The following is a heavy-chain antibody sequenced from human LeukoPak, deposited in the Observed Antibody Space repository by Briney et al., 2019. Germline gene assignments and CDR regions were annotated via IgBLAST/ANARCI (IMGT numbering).Heavy chain of an antibody. CDR3: SRGRVGGRFYYHYIDG. CDR2: IIPIFGTA. Sequence: GSSVKVSCKASGGTFSSYAISWVRQAPGQGLEWRGGIIPIFGTANYAQKFQGRVTITTDESTSTAYMELSRLRTEDAAVVYFSRGRVGGRFYYHYIDGWGKGTTVTVSS. J-gene: IGHJ6*03. V-gene: IGHV1-69*05. CDR1: GGTFSSYA. D-gene: IGHD3-16*01.